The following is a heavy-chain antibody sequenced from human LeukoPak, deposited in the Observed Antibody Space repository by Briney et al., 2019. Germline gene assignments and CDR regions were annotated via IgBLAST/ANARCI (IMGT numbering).Heavy chain of an antibody. V-gene: IGHV3-23*01. J-gene: IGHJ4*02. D-gene: IGHD6-19*01. CDR2: ISGSGGST. CDR3: APKRPGGVAGDFDY. Sequence: GGSLRLSCAASGFTFSSYAMSWVRQAPGKGLEWVSAISGSGGSTYYADSVKGRFTISRDNSKNTLYLQMNRLRAEDTAVYYCAPKRPGGVAGDFDYWGQGTLVSVSS. CDR1: GFTFSSYA.